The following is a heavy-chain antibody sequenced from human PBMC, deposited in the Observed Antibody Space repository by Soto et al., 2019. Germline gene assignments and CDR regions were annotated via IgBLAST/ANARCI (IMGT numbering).Heavy chain of an antibody. V-gene: IGHV4-31*03. CDR3: ARWPQLKPRFDY. D-gene: IGHD1-1*01. J-gene: IGHJ4*02. CDR1: GGSISSGGYY. Sequence: TSVTLSLTCTVSGGSISSGGYYWSWIRQHPGKGLEWIGYIYYSGSTYYNPSLKSRVTISVDTSKNQFSLKLSSVTAADTAVYYCARWPQLKPRFDYWGQRTLVTVSS. CDR2: IYYSGST.